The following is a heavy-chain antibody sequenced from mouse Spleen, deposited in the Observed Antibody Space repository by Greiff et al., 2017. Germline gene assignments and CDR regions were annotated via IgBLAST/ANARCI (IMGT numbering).Heavy chain of an antibody. D-gene: IGHD2-3*01. CDR1: GYSITSGYY. Sequence: EVKLMESGPGLMKPSQSLSLTCSVTGYSITSGYYWNWIRQFPGNKLEWMGYISYDGSNNYNPSLKNRISITRDTSKNQFFLKLNSVTTEDTATYYCARFDGYYDYFDYWGQGTTLTVSS. CDR2: ISYDGSN. V-gene: IGHV3-6*01. CDR3: ARFDGYYDYFDY. J-gene: IGHJ2*01.